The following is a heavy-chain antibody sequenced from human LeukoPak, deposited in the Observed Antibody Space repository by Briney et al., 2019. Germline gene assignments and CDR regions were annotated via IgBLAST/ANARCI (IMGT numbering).Heavy chain of an antibody. D-gene: IGHD3-10*01. Sequence: ASVKVSCKASGYTFTSYYMHWVRQAPGQGLEWMGIINPSGGSTSYAQKFQGRVTMTRDTSTSAVYMELSSLRSEDTAVYYCARNYYYGSGSYYENYFDYWGQGTLVTVSS. CDR2: INPSGGST. CDR3: ARNYYYGSGSYYENYFDY. V-gene: IGHV1-46*01. J-gene: IGHJ4*02. CDR1: GYTFTSYY.